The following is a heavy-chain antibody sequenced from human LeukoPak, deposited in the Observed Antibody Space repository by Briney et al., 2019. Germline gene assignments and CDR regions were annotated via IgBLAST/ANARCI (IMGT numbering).Heavy chain of an antibody. CDR2: ITRSSTTI. D-gene: IGHD3-3*01. CDR3: ARAYYDFWSGYYLPVYYYYYMDV. Sequence: GGSLGLSCAASGFNFSIYSMNWVRQAPGEGLEWVSYITRSSTTIYYADSVKGRFTISRDNAKNSLYLQMNSLRAEDTAVYYCARAYYDFWSGYYLPVYYYYYMDVWGKGTTVTVSS. V-gene: IGHV3-48*01. J-gene: IGHJ6*03. CDR1: GFNFSIYS.